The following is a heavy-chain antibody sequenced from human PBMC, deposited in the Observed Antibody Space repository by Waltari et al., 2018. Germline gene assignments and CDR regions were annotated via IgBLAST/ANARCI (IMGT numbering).Heavy chain of an antibody. Sequence: QVQLQESDPGLVKPSETLSLTCAVSGYSISSGYYWGWIRQPPGKGLEWIGSMYHSGSTYYNPSLKSRVTISVDMSKNQFSLRLSSVTAADTAVYYCRNYYYGSGPSYYFDYWGQGTLVTVSS. J-gene: IGHJ4*02. CDR2: MYHSGST. V-gene: IGHV4-38-2*01. CDR3: RNYYYGSGPSYYFDY. D-gene: IGHD3-10*01. CDR1: GYSISSGYY.